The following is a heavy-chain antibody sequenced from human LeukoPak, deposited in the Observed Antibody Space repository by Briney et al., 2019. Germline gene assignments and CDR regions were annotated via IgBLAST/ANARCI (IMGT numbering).Heavy chain of an antibody. D-gene: IGHD3-3*01. Sequence: PSETLSLTCAVYGGSFSGYYWSWIRQPPGKGLEWIGEINHSGSTNYNPSLKSRVTISVDTSKNQFSLKLSSVTAADTAVYYCARETRRDFWSGYFTYWGQGTQVTVSS. J-gene: IGHJ4*02. CDR2: INHSGST. CDR1: GGSFSGYY. CDR3: ARETRRDFWSGYFTY. V-gene: IGHV4-34*01.